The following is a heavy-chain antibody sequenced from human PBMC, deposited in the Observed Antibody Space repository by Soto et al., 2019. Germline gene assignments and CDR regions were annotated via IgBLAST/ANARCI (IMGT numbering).Heavy chain of an antibody. D-gene: IGHD4-17*01. V-gene: IGHV3-23*01. J-gene: IGHJ4*02. CDR2: IGSGGST. CDR3: AKDLGSPTVVTPELEFDY. Sequence: LRLSCAASGFTFSSYAMTWVRQAPGKGLEWVSAIGSGGSTYYADSVKGRFTISRDNSRNTLYLQLNSLRADDTAVYYCAKDLGSPTVVTPELEFDYWGQGTLVTVSS. CDR1: GFTFSSYA.